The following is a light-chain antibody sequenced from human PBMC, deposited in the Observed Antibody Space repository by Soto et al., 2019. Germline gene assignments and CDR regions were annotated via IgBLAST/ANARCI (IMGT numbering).Light chain of an antibody. J-gene: IGKJ2*01. CDR2: DAS. CDR3: QQRSNLPPT. Sequence: EIVLTQSPATLSLSPGERATLSCRASQSVSSYLAWYQQKPGQAPRLLIYDASNRATGIPARFSGSGSGTDFTLTISSLEPEDFAVYYCQQRSNLPPTFGQGTKLELK. V-gene: IGKV3-11*01. CDR1: QSVSSY.